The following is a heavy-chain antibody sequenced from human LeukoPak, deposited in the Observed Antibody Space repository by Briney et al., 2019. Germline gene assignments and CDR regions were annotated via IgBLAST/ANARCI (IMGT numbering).Heavy chain of an antibody. Sequence: GGSLRLSCAASGFTFSGHWMSWVRQAPGKGLEWVANIKQDGSEKYYVDSVKGRFTISRDNAKNSLYLQMNSLRAEDTAVYYCARDLSLGPSSYYSYYYGMDVWGQGTTVTVSS. D-gene: IGHD2/OR15-2a*01. CDR1: GFTFSGHW. CDR2: IKQDGSEK. CDR3: ARDLSLGPSSYYSYYYGMDV. J-gene: IGHJ6*02. V-gene: IGHV3-7*01.